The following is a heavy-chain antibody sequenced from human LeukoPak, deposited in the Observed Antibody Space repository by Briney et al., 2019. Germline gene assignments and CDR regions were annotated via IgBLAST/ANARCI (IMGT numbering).Heavy chain of an antibody. Sequence: ASVKVSCKASGGTFSSYTINWVRQATGQGLEWMGWMRPNSDNTDYEQKFQGRVTMTRNTSISTAYMELTSLRSEDTAVYYCARRGSGSHFDYWGQGTLVTVSS. CDR2: MRPNSDNT. CDR1: GGTFSSYT. V-gene: IGHV1-8*01. D-gene: IGHD2-15*01. J-gene: IGHJ4*02. CDR3: ARRGSGSHFDY.